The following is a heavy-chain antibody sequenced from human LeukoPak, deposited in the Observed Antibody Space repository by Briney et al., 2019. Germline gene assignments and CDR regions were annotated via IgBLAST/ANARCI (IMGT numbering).Heavy chain of an antibody. D-gene: IGHD6-13*01. CDR3: AKDMLV. Sequence: PGGSLRLSCAASGFTFDDYAMHWVRQAPGKGLEWVSGISWNSGSIGYADSVKGRFTISRDNAKNSLYLQMNSLRAEDTALYYCAKDMLVGGQGTLVTVSS. CDR2: ISWNSGSI. CDR1: GFTFDDYA. J-gene: IGHJ4*02. V-gene: IGHV3-9*01.